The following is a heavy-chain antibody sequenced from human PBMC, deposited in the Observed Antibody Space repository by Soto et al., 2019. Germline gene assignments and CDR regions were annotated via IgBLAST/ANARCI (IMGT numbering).Heavy chain of an antibody. CDR2: INAGNGKT. CDR3: ARGRWTQTTADYYLDY. Sequence: ASVKVPCQASGYTFTSYAMHWVRQAPGQRPEWMGWINAGNGKTKYSEKFQGRVTITRDTSASTAYMELSSLRSEDTAVYNCARGRWTQTTADYYLDYWGQGTLVTVSS. D-gene: IGHD1-1*01. CDR1: GYTFTSYA. J-gene: IGHJ4*02. V-gene: IGHV1-3*01.